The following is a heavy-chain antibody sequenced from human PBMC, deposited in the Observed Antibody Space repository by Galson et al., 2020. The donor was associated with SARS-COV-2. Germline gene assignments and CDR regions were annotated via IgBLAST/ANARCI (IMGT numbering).Heavy chain of an antibody. J-gene: IGHJ4*02. D-gene: IGHD3-22*01. V-gene: IGHV1-69*13. Sequence: SVKVSCKASGGTFSSYAISWVRQAPGQGLEWMGGIIPIFGTANYAQKSQGRVTITADESTSTAYMELSSLRSEDTAVYYCARLYYYDSSGYPSHRFIDYWGQGTLVTVSS. CDR2: IIPIFGTA. CDR3: ARLYYYDSSGYPSHRFIDY. CDR1: GGTFSSYA.